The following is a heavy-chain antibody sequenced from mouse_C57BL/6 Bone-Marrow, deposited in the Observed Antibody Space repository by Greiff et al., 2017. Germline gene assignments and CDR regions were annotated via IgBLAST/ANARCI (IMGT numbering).Heavy chain of an antibody. V-gene: IGHV1-47*01. CDR1: GYTFTTYP. CDR2: FHPYNDDT. J-gene: IGHJ2*01. Sequence: QVQLQQSGAELVKPGASVKMSCKASGYTFTTYPIEWMKQNHGQSLEWIGNFHPYNDDTKYNEKFKGKATVTVDKSSSTVYLELSRLTSDDSAVXYCARGGNSGGYYFDYWGQGTTLTVSS. D-gene: IGHD1-1*02. CDR3: ARGGNSGGYYFDY.